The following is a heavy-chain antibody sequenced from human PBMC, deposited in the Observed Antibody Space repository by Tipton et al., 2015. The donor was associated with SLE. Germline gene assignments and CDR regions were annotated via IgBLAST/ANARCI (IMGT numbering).Heavy chain of an antibody. CDR2: NDYSGNT. CDR3: ARDEYRYDGTGYHLLGHFDY. CDR1: GGSISSSSYY. Sequence: TLSLTCTVSGGSISSSSYYWGWIRQPPGKGLEWIGTNDYSGNTYYNPSLRSRVSISVDTSKNQFSLKLTSVTAADTAVYYCARDEYRYDGTGYHLLGHFDYWGQGILVTVSS. V-gene: IGHV4-39*07. D-gene: IGHD3-22*01. J-gene: IGHJ4*02.